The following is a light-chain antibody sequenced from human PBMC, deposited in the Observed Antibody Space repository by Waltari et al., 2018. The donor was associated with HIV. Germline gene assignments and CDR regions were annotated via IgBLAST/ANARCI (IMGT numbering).Light chain of an antibody. V-gene: IGLV3-25*03. CDR3: ESADSSLWV. J-gene: IGLJ3*02. CDR2: KDS. CDR1: ALPKQY. Sequence: SYELTQPPSVSVSPGQTARITCPGDALPKQYAYWYQQKAGQAPVLGIYKDSERPSGIPERFSGSSSGTTVTLTISGGQAEDEADYYCESADSSLWVFGGGTKLTVL.